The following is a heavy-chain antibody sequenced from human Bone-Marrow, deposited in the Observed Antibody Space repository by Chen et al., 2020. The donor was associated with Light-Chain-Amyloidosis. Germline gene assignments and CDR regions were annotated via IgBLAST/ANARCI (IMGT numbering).Heavy chain of an antibody. Sequence: QLQLQESGPGLVKPSETLSLTCTVSGGSISSSSYYWGWIRQPPGKGLEWIGSIYYSGSTYYNPSLKSRVTISVDTSKNQFSLKLSSVTAADTAVYYCARQSGDYDFWSGYYDAFDIWGQGRMVTVSS. D-gene: IGHD3-3*01. J-gene: IGHJ3*02. CDR1: GGSISSSSYY. CDR3: ARQSGDYDFWSGYYDAFDI. CDR2: IYYSGST. V-gene: IGHV4-39*01.